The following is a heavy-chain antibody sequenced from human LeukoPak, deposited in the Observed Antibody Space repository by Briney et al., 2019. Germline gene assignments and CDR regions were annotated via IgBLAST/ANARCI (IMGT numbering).Heavy chain of an antibody. CDR2: ISPYNGNT. CDR3: ARDTPVEYSSSWYWSPGYYYYGMDV. J-gene: IGHJ6*02. Sequence: ASVKVSCKASGYTFTDYYIHWVRQAPGQGLEWMGWISPYNGNTNYAQNLQGRVTMTTDTSTSTAYMELRSLRSDDTAVYYCARDTPVEYSSSWYWSPGYYYYGMDVWGQGTTVTVSS. V-gene: IGHV1-18*04. CDR1: GYTFTDYY. D-gene: IGHD6-13*01.